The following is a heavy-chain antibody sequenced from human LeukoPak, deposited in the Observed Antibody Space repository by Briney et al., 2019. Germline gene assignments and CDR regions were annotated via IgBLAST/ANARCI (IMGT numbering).Heavy chain of an antibody. CDR3: AREYHYDSSGYPIDY. Sequence: ASVKVSCKASGYTFTSYYMHWVRQAPGQGLEWMGIINPSGGSTSYAQKFRGRVTMTRDTSTSTVYMELSSLRSEDTAVYYCAREYHYDSSGYPIDYWGQGPWSPSPQ. CDR1: GYTFTSYY. J-gene: IGHJ4*02. V-gene: IGHV1-46*01. CDR2: INPSGGST. D-gene: IGHD3-22*01.